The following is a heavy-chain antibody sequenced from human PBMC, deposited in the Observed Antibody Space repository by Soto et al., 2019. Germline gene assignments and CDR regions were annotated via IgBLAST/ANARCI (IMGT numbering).Heavy chain of an antibody. CDR3: AREGTVTIRGLNWFDP. J-gene: IGHJ5*02. D-gene: IGHD4-4*01. CDR2: IYYSGST. CDR1: GGSISSGDYY. V-gene: IGHV4-30-4*01. Sequence: QVQLQESGPGLVKPSQTLSLTCTVSGGSISSGDYYWSRIRQPPGKGLEWIGYIYYSGSTYYNPSLKSRVTISVDTSKNQFSLKLSSVTAADTAVYYCAREGTVTIRGLNWFDPWGQGTLVTVSS.